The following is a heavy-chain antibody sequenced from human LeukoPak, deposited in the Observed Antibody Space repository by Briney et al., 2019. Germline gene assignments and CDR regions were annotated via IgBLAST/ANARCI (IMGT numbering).Heavy chain of an antibody. J-gene: IGHJ4*02. CDR3: AKGATLVVVPFGFWD. V-gene: IGHV3-30*18. D-gene: IGHD3-22*01. CDR2: ISYDGSNK. CDR1: GFTFSSYG. Sequence: PGRSLRLSCAASGFTFSSYGMHWVRQAPGKGLEWVAVISYDGSNKYYADSVKGRFTISRDNSKNTLYLQMNSLRAEDTAVYYCAKGATLVVVPFGFWDWGQGTLVTVSP.